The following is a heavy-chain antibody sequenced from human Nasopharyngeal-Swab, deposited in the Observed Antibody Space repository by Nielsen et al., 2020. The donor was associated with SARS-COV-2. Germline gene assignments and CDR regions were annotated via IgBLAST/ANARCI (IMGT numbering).Heavy chain of an antibody. Sequence: GGSLRLSCVVSGSTFSDHWMNWVRQAPGKGLEWVANIKPDGSEKYYVDSVKGRFTISRDNARNSLFLQMDSLRVEDTAIYYCAGNHDNTFWGQGNLVAVS. J-gene: IGHJ4*02. CDR3: AGNHDNTF. D-gene: IGHD3-22*01. CDR2: IKPDGSEK. V-gene: IGHV3-7*03. CDR1: GSTFSDHW.